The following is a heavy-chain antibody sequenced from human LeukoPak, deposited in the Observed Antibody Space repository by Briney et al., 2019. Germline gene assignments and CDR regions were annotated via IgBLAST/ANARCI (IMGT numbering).Heavy chain of an antibody. D-gene: IGHD6-13*01. CDR3: ASAGQQLDNWFDP. CDR2: IIPIFGTA. J-gene: IGHJ5*02. Sequence: GASVKVSCKASGGTFSSYAISWVRQAPGQGLEWMGGIIPIFGTANYAQKFQGRVTITADESTSTAYMELSSLRSEDTAVYYCASAGQQLDNWFDPWGQGTLVTVSS. CDR1: GGTFSSYA. V-gene: IGHV1-69*13.